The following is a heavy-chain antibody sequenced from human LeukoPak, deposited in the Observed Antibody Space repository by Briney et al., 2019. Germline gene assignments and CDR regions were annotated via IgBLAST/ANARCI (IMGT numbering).Heavy chain of an antibody. J-gene: IGHJ3*02. CDR1: GYSFTSYW. V-gene: IGHV5-51*01. CDR3: ARLVGAVAGTGAFDI. CDR2: IYPGDTDI. Sequence: GESLKISCNGSGYSFTSYWIGWVREMPGRGLEWMGVIYPGDTDIRYSPSFQGQVTISADKSVSTAYLQWSSLKASDTAMYYCARLVGAVAGTGAFDIWGQGTMVTVSS. D-gene: IGHD6-19*01.